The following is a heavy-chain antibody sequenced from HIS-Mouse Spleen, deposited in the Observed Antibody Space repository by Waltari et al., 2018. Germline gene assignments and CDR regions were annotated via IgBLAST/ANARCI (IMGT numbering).Heavy chain of an antibody. CDR1: GFTFSSYA. CDR3: AKSDFGGSYGMDV. Sequence: EVQLLESGGGLVQPGGSLRLSCAASGFTFSSYAMSWVRQAPGKGLEWVPAISGSGGSTYYADSVKGRFTISRDNSKNTLYLQMNSLRAEDTAVYYCAKSDFGGSYGMDVWGQGTTVTVSS. V-gene: IGHV3-23*01. D-gene: IGHD1-26*01. CDR2: ISGSGGST. J-gene: IGHJ6*02.